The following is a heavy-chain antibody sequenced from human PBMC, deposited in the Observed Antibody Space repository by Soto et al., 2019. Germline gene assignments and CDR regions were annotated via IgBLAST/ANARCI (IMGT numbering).Heavy chain of an antibody. J-gene: IGHJ5*02. CDR1: GYTFTSYG. CDR3: ATVPYYGSGSYAQPFYWFDP. D-gene: IGHD3-10*01. CDR2: ISAYNGNT. Sequence: ASVKVSCKASGYTFTSYGISWVRQAPGQGLEWMGWISAYNGNTIYAQKFQGRVTMTEDTSTDTAYMELSSLRSEDTAVYYCATVPYYGSGSYAQPFYWFDPWGQGTLVTVSS. V-gene: IGHV1-18*01.